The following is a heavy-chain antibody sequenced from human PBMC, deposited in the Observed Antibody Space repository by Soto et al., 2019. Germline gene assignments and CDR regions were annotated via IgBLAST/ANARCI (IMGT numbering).Heavy chain of an antibody. Sequence: QVQLVQSGAEVKKPGSSVKVSCKASGGTFSSYAISWVRQAPGQGLEWMGGIIPIFGTANYAQKFQGRVTITADEPTSTAYMELSSLRSEDTAVYYCARGDSGSYYRRWVYFDYWGQGTLVTVSS. D-gene: IGHD1-26*01. CDR3: ARGDSGSYYRRWVYFDY. CDR2: IIPIFGTA. J-gene: IGHJ4*02. CDR1: GGTFSSYA. V-gene: IGHV1-69*01.